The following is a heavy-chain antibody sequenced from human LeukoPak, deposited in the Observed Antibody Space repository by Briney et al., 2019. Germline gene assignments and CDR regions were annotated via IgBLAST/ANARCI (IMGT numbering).Heavy chain of an antibody. D-gene: IGHD2-2*01. V-gene: IGHV3-21*01. CDR1: GFTFSSYS. Sequence: GGSLRLSCAASGFTFSSYSMSWVRQAPGKGLEWVSSISDSSFYIYYADSVEGRFTISRDNAKNSLYLQMNSLRAEDTGVYYCANHFASGSTSCPPFDYWGQGTLVTVSA. J-gene: IGHJ4*02. CDR3: ANHFASGSTSCPPFDY. CDR2: ISDSSFYI.